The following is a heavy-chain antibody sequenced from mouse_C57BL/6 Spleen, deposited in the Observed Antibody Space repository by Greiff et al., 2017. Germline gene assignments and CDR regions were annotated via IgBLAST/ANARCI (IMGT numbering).Heavy chain of an antibody. Sequence: DVKLVESGGGLVKPGGSLKLSCAASGFTFSSYAMSWVRQTPEKRLEWVATISDGGSYTYYPDNVKGRFTISRDNAKNNLYLQMSHLKSEDTAMYYCAREGITQTFDYWGQGTTLTVSS. V-gene: IGHV5-4*01. J-gene: IGHJ2*01. D-gene: IGHD1-1*01. CDR1: GFTFSSYA. CDR3: AREGITQTFDY. CDR2: ISDGGSYT.